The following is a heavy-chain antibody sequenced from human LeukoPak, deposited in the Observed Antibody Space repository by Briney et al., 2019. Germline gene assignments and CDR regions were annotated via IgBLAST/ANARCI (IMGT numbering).Heavy chain of an antibody. CDR3: TRTVLDCTNGVCYDY. V-gene: IGHV1-69*02. D-gene: IGHD2-8*01. CDR2: IIPILGIA. Sequence: ASVKVSCKASGGTFSSYTISWVRQAPGQGLEWMGRIIPILGIANYAQKFQGRVTITADKSTSTAYMELSSLRSEDTAVYYCTRTVLDCTNGVCYDYWGQGTLVTVSS. J-gene: IGHJ4*02. CDR1: GGTFSSYT.